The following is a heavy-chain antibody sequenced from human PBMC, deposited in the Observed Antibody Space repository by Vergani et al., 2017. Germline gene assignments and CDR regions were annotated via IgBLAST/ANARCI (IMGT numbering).Heavy chain of an antibody. J-gene: IGHJ6*02. Sequence: EVQLLESGGSLKQPGGSVRLSCAASGFTFSTYAMHWVRQAPGKGLEWVSTINTNGDYTRYGDSVKGRFTISRDNSKSTLYLQMNSLRAEDTAIYYCARGRIQLWNNYYYYGMDVWGQXP. V-gene: IGHV3-23*01. CDR2: INTNGDYT. D-gene: IGHD5-18*01. CDR1: GFTFSTYA. CDR3: ARGRIQLWNNYYYYGMDV.